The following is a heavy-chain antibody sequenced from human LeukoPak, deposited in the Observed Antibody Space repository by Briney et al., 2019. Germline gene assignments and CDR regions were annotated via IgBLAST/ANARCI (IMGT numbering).Heavy chain of an antibody. Sequence: SETLSLTCTVSGGSISSFYWSWIRQPAGKGLEWIGRLYTSGSTNYNPSLNSRVTMSVDTSKNQFSVKLSSVTAADTAVYYCASGNDYGDYYWGQGTLVTVSS. D-gene: IGHD4-17*01. CDR3: ASGNDYGDYY. V-gene: IGHV4-4*07. CDR2: LYTSGST. CDR1: GGSISSFY. J-gene: IGHJ4*02.